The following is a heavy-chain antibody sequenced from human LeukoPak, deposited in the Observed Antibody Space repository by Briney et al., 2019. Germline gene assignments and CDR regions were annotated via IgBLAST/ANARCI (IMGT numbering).Heavy chain of an antibody. V-gene: IGHV3-23*01. Sequence: PGGTLRLSCAASGFTFSSYGMSWVRQAPGKGLEWVSAISGSGGSTYYADSVKGRFTISRDNSKNTLYLQMNSLRVEDTAIYYCAKNRGAPLWGQGTLVTVSS. J-gene: IGHJ4*02. CDR1: GFTFSSYG. CDR2: ISGSGGST. CDR3: AKNRGAPL. D-gene: IGHD2/OR15-2a*01.